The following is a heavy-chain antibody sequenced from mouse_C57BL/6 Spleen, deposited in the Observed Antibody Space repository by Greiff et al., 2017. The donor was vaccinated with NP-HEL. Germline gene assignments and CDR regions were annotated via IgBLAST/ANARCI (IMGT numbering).Heavy chain of an antibody. J-gene: IGHJ2*01. CDR2: IDPNSGGT. V-gene: IGHV1-72*01. Sequence: VKQRPGRGLEWIGRIDPNSGGTKYNEKFKSKATLTVDKPSSTAYMQLSSLTSEDSAVYYCARSRGGYYYFDYWGQGTTLTVSS. CDR3: ARSRGGYYYFDY. D-gene: IGHD2-3*01.